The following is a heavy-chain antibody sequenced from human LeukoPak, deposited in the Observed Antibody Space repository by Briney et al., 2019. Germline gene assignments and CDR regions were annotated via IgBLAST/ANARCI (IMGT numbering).Heavy chain of an antibody. CDR3: AKDRENIVVVVAAFDY. CDR2: ISGSGGGT. J-gene: IGHJ4*02. Sequence: PGGSLRLSCAASGFTFSSYAMSWVRQAPGKGLEWVSAISGSGGGTYYADSVKGRFTISGDNSKNTLYLQMNSLRAEDTAVYYCAKDRENIVVVVAAFDYWGQGTLVTVSS. D-gene: IGHD2-15*01. CDR1: GFTFSSYA. V-gene: IGHV3-23*01.